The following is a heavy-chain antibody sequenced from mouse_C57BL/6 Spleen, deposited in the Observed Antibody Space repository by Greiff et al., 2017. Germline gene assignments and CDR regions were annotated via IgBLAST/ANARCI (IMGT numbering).Heavy chain of an antibody. J-gene: IGHJ2*01. CDR2: ISSGSSTI. V-gene: IGHV5-17*01. CDR3: ARGRGSYCDY. CDR1: GFTFSDYG. Sequence: EVKLQESGGGLVKPGGSLKLSCAASGFTFSDYGMHWVRQAPEKGLEWVAYISSGSSTIYYADTVKGRFTISRDNAKNTLFLQMTSLRSEDTAMYYCARGRGSYCDYWGQGTTLTVSS.